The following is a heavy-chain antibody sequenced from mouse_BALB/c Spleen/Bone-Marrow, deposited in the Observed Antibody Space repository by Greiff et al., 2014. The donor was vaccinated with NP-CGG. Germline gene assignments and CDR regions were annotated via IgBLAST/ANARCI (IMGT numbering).Heavy chain of an antibody. V-gene: IGHV1-7*01. D-gene: IGHD2-3*01. CDR2: INPSTGYT. CDR3: ARHGYYGFAY. CDR1: GYTFTSYW. J-gene: IGHJ3*01. Sequence: VQLQQSGAELAKPGASVKMSCKASGYTFTSYWMHWVKQRPGQGLEWIGYINPSTGYTEYNQKFKDRATLTADKSSSTASMQLSSLTTEDSAVYYCARHGYYGFAYWGQGTLVTVSA.